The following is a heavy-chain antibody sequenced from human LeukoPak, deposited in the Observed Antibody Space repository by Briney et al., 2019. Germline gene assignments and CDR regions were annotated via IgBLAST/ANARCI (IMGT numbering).Heavy chain of an antibody. CDR3: ARDRSSGWYANWGYYYYYYMDV. J-gene: IGHJ6*03. CDR1: GYTFTGYY. D-gene: IGHD6-19*01. V-gene: IGHV1-2*02. CDR2: INPNSGGT. Sequence: ASVKVSCKASGYTFTGYYMHWVRQAPGQGLEWMGWINPNSGGTNYAQKFRGRVTMTRDTSISTAYMELSRLRSDDTAVYYCARDRSSGWYANWGYYYYYYMDVWGKGTTVTVSS.